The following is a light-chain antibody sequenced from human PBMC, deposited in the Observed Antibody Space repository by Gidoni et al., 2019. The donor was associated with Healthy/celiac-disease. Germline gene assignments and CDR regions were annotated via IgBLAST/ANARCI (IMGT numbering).Light chain of an antibody. Sequence: DIVMTQSPLSLPVTPGEPASISCRSSQSLLHSNGYNYLDWYLQKPGQSPQLLIYLGSNRAAGVPDRFRGSGSGTDFTLKIIRVEAEDVGVYYCMQALQTPFTFGPGTEVDIK. CDR2: LGS. V-gene: IGKV2-28*01. CDR1: QSLLHSNGYNY. CDR3: MQALQTPFT. J-gene: IGKJ3*01.